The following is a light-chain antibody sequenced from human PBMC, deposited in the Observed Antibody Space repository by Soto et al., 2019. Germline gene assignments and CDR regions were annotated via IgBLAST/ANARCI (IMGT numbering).Light chain of an antibody. CDR3: QQLNSYPLT. CDR1: QGISSY. Sequence: IQLTQSPSSLSASVGDSVTITCRASQGISSYLAWYQQEPGKAPKLLIYAASTLQSGVPSRFRGGGSGTDFTLTISSLQPEDFATYYCQQLNSYPLTFGGGTKVDIK. J-gene: IGKJ4*01. CDR2: AAS. V-gene: IGKV1-9*01.